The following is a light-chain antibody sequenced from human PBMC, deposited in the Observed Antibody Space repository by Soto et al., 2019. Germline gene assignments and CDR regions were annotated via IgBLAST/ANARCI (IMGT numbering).Light chain of an antibody. CDR1: QSVSSN. CDR2: GAS. V-gene: IGKV3-15*01. CDR3: QQYNNRPPWT. Sequence: EIVMTQSTATPSMSAGERATLACRTSQSVSSNLAWYQQKPGQAPRLLIYGASTRATGIPARFSGSGSGTEFTLTISSLQSEDFAVYYCQQYNNRPPWTFGQRTKVDI. J-gene: IGKJ1*01.